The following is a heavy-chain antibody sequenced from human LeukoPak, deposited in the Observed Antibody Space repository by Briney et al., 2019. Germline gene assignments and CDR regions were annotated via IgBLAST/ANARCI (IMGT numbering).Heavy chain of an antibody. CDR2: INPSGGST. CDR1: GYTFTSYY. V-gene: IGHV1-46*01. D-gene: IGHD6-13*01. CDR3: ARDTMQQQLVGLFDY. Sequence: RASVKVSCKASGYTFTSYYMHWVRQAPGQGLEWMGIINPSGGSTSYAQKFQGRVTITADKSTSTAYMELSSLRSEDTAVYYCARDTMQQQLVGLFDYWGQGTLVTVSS. J-gene: IGHJ4*02.